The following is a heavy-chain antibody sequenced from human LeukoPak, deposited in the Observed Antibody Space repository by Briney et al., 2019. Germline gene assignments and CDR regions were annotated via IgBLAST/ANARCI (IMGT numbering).Heavy chain of an antibody. V-gene: IGHV4-39*07. CDR3: AKASWAGVTTTYFDY. Sequence: SETLSLTCTVSGGSISSSSYYWGWIRQPPGKGLEWIGSIYYSGSTYYNPSLKSRVTISVDTSKNQFSLKLSSVTAADTAVYYCAKASWAGVTTTYFDYWGQGTLVTVSS. J-gene: IGHJ4*02. CDR1: GGSISSSSYY. CDR2: IYYSGST. D-gene: IGHD1-26*01.